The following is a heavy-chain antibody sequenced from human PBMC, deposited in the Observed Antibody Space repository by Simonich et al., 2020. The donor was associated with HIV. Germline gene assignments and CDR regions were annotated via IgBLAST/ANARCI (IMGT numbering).Heavy chain of an antibody. CDR1: GGSSNGYY. V-gene: IGHV4-34*01. CDR3: ARRSGYDLDY. Sequence: QVHLQQWGAGLLKPSETLSLTCAVYGGSSNGYYWTWIRQPPGKGLEWIGEINHRGSTDYNPSLKSRVTIAVDTSKNQFSLKLSSVTAADTAVFYCARRSGYDLDYWGQGTLVTVSS. J-gene: IGHJ4*02. CDR2: INHRGST. D-gene: IGHD5-12*01.